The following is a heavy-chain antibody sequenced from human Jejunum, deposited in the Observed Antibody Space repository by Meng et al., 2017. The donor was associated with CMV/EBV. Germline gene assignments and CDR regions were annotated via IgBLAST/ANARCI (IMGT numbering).Heavy chain of an antibody. V-gene: IGHV4-31*02. CDR3: ARRGDVNGFEP. CDR1: GGSISSGAYY. CDR2: MYNTETS. J-gene: IGHJ5*02. D-gene: IGHD3-10*01. Sequence: VSGGSISSGAYYWTWIRQHPEKGLEWIGYMYNTETSYYNPSLKSRSTISGDTSKNQFSLRLTSVTAADTAVYYCARRGDVNGFEPWGQGTLVTVSS.